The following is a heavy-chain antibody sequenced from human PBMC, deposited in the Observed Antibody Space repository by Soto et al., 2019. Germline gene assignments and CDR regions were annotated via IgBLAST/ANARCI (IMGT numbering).Heavy chain of an antibody. Sequence: PSETLSLTCTVFGGSIGSYYWSWIRQAPGKGLEWIGHISDSGTTNYNPSLGSRVTISVDTSRKSFSLKLTSVTAADTAVHYCARGEDAFFYYGLDVWGQGITVTVSS. CDR1: GGSIGSYY. CDR3: ARGEDAFFYYGLDV. CDR2: ISDSGTT. J-gene: IGHJ6*02. V-gene: IGHV4-59*01.